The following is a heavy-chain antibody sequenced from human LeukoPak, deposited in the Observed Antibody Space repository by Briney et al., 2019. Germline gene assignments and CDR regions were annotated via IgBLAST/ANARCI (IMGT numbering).Heavy chain of an antibody. CDR1: GGSISSGDYC. CDR3: ARESIAAAGVDY. V-gene: IGHV4-30-4*01. D-gene: IGHD6-13*01. Sequence: SQTLSLTCTVSGGSISSGDYCWSWIRQPPGKGQEWIGYIYYSGSTYYNPSLKSRVTISVDTSKNQFSLKLSSVTAADTAVYYCARESIAAAGVDYWGQGTLVTVSS. CDR2: IYYSGST. J-gene: IGHJ4*02.